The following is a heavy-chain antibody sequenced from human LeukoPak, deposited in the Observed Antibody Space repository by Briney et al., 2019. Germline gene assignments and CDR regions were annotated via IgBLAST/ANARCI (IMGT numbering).Heavy chain of an antibody. CDR2: ISSSSSYI. CDR1: GFTFSSYS. Sequence: GGSLRLSCAASGFTFSSYSMNWVRQAPGKGLEWVSSISSSSSYIYYADSVKGRFTISRDNAKNSLYLQMNSLRAEDTAVYYCARVMGYYGSGRRFDPWGQGTLVTVSS. D-gene: IGHD3-10*01. V-gene: IGHV3-21*01. CDR3: ARVMGYYGSGRRFDP. J-gene: IGHJ5*02.